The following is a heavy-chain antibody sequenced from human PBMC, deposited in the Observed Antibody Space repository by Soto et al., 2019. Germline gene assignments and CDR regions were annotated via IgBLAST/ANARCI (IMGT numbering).Heavy chain of an antibody. Sequence: QLMQSGGDVKTPGASLKVSCTTSRYTFTSHGIAWVRQAPGQGLEWMGCISTINGKTDYAQKFQGRVTMTADTITSTGHMELRSLRSVDTGVYDCARLLTEGATFREDAFDLWGPGTKVTVSS. CDR1: RYTFTSHG. CDR3: ARLLTEGATFREDAFDL. CDR2: ISTINGKT. V-gene: IGHV1-18*01. J-gene: IGHJ3*01. D-gene: IGHD3-9*01.